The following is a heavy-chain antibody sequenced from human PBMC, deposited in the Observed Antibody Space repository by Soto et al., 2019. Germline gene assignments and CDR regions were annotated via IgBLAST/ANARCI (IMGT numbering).Heavy chain of an antibody. Sequence: ASVKVSCKASGYTFTSYDINRVRQATGQGLEWMGWMNPNSGNTGYAQKFQGRVTMTRNTSISTAYMELSSLRSEDTAVYYCASGHNWNDNFDYWGQGTLVTVSS. J-gene: IGHJ4*02. D-gene: IGHD1-1*01. CDR3: ASGHNWNDNFDY. CDR1: GYTFTSYD. V-gene: IGHV1-8*01. CDR2: MNPNSGNT.